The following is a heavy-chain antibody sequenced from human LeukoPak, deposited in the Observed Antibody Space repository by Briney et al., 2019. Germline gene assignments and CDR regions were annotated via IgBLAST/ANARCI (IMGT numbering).Heavy chain of an antibody. CDR3: ARGWATGSLGYYYYGMDV. J-gene: IGHJ6*04. V-gene: IGHV4-4*02. CDR2: IYYTGDT. Sequence: SETLSLTCVVSGDSISSSNWWTWVRQPPGKGLEWIGEIYYTGDTNYNPSLKSRLTISVDKSKNHFSLSLTPVTAADTAVYYCARGWATGSLGYYYYGMDVWGKGTTVIVSS. D-gene: IGHD3-16*01. CDR1: GDSISSSNW.